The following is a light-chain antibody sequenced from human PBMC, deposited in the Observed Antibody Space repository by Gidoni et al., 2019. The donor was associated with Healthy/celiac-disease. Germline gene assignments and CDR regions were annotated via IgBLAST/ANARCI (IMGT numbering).Light chain of an antibody. Sequence: QSVLTHPPSASGAPGPRVTISCTGSSSNIGAGYDVHWYQQLPGTAPKLLIYGNSNRPSGVPDRFSGSKSGTSASLAITGLQAEDEADYYCQSYDSSLSGWVFGGGTKLTVL. CDR1: SSNIGAGYD. CDR2: GNS. CDR3: QSYDSSLSGWV. V-gene: IGLV1-40*01. J-gene: IGLJ3*02.